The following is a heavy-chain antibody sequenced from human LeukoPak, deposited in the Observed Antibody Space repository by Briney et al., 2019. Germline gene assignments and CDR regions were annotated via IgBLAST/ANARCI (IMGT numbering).Heavy chain of an antibody. CDR3: ARGRSFYDSSGYYYAYYYGMDV. Sequence: GGSLRLSCAASGFTVSSNYMSWVRQAPGKGLEWVSVICCGGSTYYADSVKGRFTISRDNSENTLYLQMDNLRAEDTAVYYCARGRSFYDSSGYYYAYYYGMDVWGQGTTVTVSS. CDR2: ICCGGST. D-gene: IGHD3-22*01. J-gene: IGHJ6*02. V-gene: IGHV3-66*01. CDR1: GFTVSSNY.